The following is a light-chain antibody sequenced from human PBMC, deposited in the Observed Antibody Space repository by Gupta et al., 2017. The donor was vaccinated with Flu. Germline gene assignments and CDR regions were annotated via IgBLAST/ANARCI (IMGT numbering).Light chain of an antibody. CDR2: VNR. CDR1: NIGSKS. V-gene: IGLV3-21*02. CDR3: QVWDSSSGV. Sequence: SYVLTQPPSVSVAPGQTARITCGGNNIGSKSVHCYQQKPGQAAVLVVYVNRDRPSVIPERFSGSNSGNTATLTATLTISRAEAGDEAEYYWQVWDSSSGVFGHGIKVTVL. J-gene: IGLJ1*01.